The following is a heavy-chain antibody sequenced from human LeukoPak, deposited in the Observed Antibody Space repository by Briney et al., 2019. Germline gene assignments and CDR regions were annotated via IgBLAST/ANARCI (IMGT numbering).Heavy chain of an antibody. Sequence: PGGSLRLSCAASGFPFSSYSMNWVRQAPGKGLEWVSSISSSSSYIYYADSVKGRFTISRDNAKNSLYLQMNSLRAEDRAVYYCAKGPKRYNILTGYFVIETAFDIWGQGTMVTVSS. V-gene: IGHV3-21*01. D-gene: IGHD3-9*01. CDR2: ISSSSSYI. CDR3: AKGPKRYNILTGYFVIETAFDI. CDR1: GFPFSSYS. J-gene: IGHJ3*02.